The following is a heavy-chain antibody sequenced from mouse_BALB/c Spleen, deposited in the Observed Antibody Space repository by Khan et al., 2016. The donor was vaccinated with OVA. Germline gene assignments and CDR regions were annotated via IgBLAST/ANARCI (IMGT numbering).Heavy chain of an antibody. CDR1: GYSITSGYG. CDR2: ISYSGST. J-gene: IGHJ2*01. V-gene: IGHV3-2*02. D-gene: IGHD1-2*01. Sequence: EVELVESGPGLVKPSQSLSLTCTVTGYSITSGYGWNWIRQFPGNKLEWMGYISYSGSTNYNPSLKSRIPITRDTSRNQFFLQLNSVTTGDTATYYCARTARIKYWGQGTTLTVSS. CDR3: ARTARIKY.